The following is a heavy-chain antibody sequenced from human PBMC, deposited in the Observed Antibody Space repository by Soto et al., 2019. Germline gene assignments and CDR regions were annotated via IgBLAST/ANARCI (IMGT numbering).Heavy chain of an antibody. Sequence: SETLSLTCTVSGGSISSGGYYWSWIRQHPGKGLEWIGYIYYSGSTYYNPSLKSRVTISVDTSKNQFSLEVSSVTAADTAVYYCARDRGYDFWSGYYYYWGQGTLVTV. CDR2: IYYSGST. J-gene: IGHJ4*02. CDR1: GGSISSGGYY. V-gene: IGHV4-31*03. CDR3: ARDRGYDFWSGYYYY. D-gene: IGHD3-3*01.